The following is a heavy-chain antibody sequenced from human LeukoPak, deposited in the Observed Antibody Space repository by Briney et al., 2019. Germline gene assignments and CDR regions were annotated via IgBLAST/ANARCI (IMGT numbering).Heavy chain of an antibody. V-gene: IGHV3-9*03. Sequence: GGSLRPSCAASGFTFDDYAMRWVRQAPGKGLEWVPGISWNSGSIGYADSVKGRFTISRNNAKNSLYLQMNSLRAEDMALYYCAKDIDSGFSGTPCYFDYWGQGTLVTVSS. CDR1: GFTFDDYA. CDR3: AKDIDSGFSGTPCYFDY. CDR2: ISWNSGSI. J-gene: IGHJ4*02. D-gene: IGHD2/OR15-2a*01.